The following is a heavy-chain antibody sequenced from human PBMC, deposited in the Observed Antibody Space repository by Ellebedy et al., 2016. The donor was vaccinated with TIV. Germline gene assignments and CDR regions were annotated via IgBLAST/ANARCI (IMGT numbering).Heavy chain of an antibody. CDR2: ISSTGYYI. J-gene: IGHJ5*02. D-gene: IGHD3-10*02. CDR1: GLTFSSHA. CDR3: ARNVPHP. V-gene: IGHV3-21*01. Sequence: PGGSLRLSCAASGLTFSSHAMSWARQAPGKGLEWISSISSTGYYIYYADSLKGRFTISRDDARNSVFLQMNSLRAEDTAVYYCARNVPHPWGQGTLVTVAS.